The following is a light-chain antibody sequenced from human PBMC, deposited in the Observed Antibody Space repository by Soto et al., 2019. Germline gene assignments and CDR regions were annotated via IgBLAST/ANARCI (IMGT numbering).Light chain of an antibody. CDR2: RSD. Sequence: QSVLTQPPSASGTPGQRVTISCSGSSSNIGSNHVYWYQQFPGMAPKLLMYRSDQRPTGVPDRFSGSKSGTSASLAIGGLRSADGADHYYPPRDDLLSGVVLGGGTNLTVL. CDR1: SSNIGSNH. J-gene: IGLJ2*01. CDR3: PPRDDLLSGVV. V-gene: IGLV1-47*01.